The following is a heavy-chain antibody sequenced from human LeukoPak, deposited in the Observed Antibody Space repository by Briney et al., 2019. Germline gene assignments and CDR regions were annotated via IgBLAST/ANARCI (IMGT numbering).Heavy chain of an antibody. Sequence: PSETLSLTCTVSGGSISSYYWSWIRQPPGKGLEWIGYIYYSGSTNYNPSLKSRVTISVDTSKNQFSLKLSSVTAADTAVYYCARDGRRDGSLSWYFDLWGRGTLVTVSS. CDR1: GGSISSYY. D-gene: IGHD5-24*01. J-gene: IGHJ2*01. CDR3: ARDGRRDGSLSWYFDL. CDR2: IYYSGST. V-gene: IGHV4-59*01.